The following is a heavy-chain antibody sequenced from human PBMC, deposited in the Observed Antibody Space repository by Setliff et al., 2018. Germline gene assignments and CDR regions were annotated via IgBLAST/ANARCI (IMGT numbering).Heavy chain of an antibody. J-gene: IGHJ4*02. D-gene: IGHD5-18*01. CDR1: GYTFTGYY. CDR2: IDPSGDYT. CDR3: ARAPLESGYYYGQGHYFDY. V-gene: IGHV1-46*01. Sequence: ASVKVSCKASGYTFTGYYMHWVRQAPGQGLEWMGIIDPSGDYTNYAQKFQGRVTMTRYTSTTTVYMELSSLRSDDTAVYYCARAPLESGYYYGQGHYFDYWGQGTLVTVSS.